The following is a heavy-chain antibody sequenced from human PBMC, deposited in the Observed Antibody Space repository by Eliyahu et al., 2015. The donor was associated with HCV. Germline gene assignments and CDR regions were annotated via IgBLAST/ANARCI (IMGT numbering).Heavy chain of an antibody. J-gene: IGHJ4*02. CDR1: GXXFSXXY. Sequence: QVQLVQSGAEVMKPGASVKVSCKASGXXFSXXYXXWVRQAPGQGLEXXGWIKPDSGATYXAQSFQDRVTMTRDMSINTVYMELRRLRSDDTAVYFCAREHWYYDYWGQGTLVTVSS. CDR2: IKPDSGAT. D-gene: IGHD1-7*01. V-gene: IGHV1-2*02. CDR3: AREHWYYDY.